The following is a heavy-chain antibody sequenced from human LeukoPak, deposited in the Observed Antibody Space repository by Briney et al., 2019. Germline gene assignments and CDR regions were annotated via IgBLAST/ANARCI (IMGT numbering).Heavy chain of an antibody. J-gene: IGHJ5*02. Sequence: SETLSLTCTVSGDSISTYYWSWIRQPPGKGLEWIGYIYYRVTSDYNPSLKSRVTISVDTSKNQFSLKLSSVTAADTAVYYCARRLPGFLVRGVLNGNWFDPWGQGTLVTVSS. CDR1: GDSISTYY. D-gene: IGHD3-10*01. CDR3: ARRLPGFLVRGVLNGNWFDP. V-gene: IGHV4-59*12. CDR2: IYYRVTS.